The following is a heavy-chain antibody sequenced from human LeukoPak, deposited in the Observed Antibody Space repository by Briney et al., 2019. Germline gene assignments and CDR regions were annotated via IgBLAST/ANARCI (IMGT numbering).Heavy chain of an antibody. CDR2: ISSSSSNR. CDR3: ARAQYYLDS. J-gene: IGHJ4*02. CDR1: GFTFSDYY. V-gene: IGHV3-11*06. Sequence: GGSLRLSCAASGFTFSDYYMSWIRQAPGPGLEWVSYISSSSSNRNYAGSVKCRFTISRDNAKNSLYLQMNSLRAEDTAVYYCARAQYYLDSWGQGTLVTVSS.